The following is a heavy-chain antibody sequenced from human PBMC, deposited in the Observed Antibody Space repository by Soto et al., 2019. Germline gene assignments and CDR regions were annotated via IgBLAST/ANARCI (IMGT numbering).Heavy chain of an antibody. V-gene: IGHV3-23*01. CDR3: VRDRRMTTLSLSWGDF. CDR2: VSGSGDIT. D-gene: IGHD4-4*01. J-gene: IGHJ4*02. Sequence: PGGSLRLSCAASGFGFSNYVMTWVRQAPGKGLEWVSSVSGSGDITYYVASVRGRFTISRDNSKNTVYLQMNSLRAEDTALYYCVRDRRMTTLSLSWGDFWGQGTLVTVS. CDR1: GFGFSNYV.